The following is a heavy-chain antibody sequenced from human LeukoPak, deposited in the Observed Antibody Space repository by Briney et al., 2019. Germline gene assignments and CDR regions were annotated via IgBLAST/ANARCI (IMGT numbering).Heavy chain of an antibody. V-gene: IGHV4-34*01. J-gene: IGHJ4*02. CDR1: GGSFSGYY. CDR2: INHSGST. CDR3: ARGRYYYDSCGYYPTDRRFFDY. D-gene: IGHD3-22*01. Sequence: SETLSLTCAVYGGSFSGYYWSWIRQPPGKGLEWIGEINHSGSTNYNPSLKSRVTISVDTSKNQFSLKLSSVTAADTAVYYCARGRYYYDSCGYYPTDRRFFDYWGQGTLVTVSS.